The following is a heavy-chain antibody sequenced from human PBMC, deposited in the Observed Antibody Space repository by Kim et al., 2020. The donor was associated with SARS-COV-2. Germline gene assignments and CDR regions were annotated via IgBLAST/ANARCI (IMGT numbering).Heavy chain of an antibody. Sequence: SGPTLVNPTQTLRLTCTLSGFSVTSRGVAVGWIRQAPEKAPEWLGSIYWDDDKSYNPSVKSRLTISQDTSKNQVVLTMTNVDPADTGTYYCAHRRFADNGEVGPFYYYGMDVWGQGTTVIVSS. J-gene: IGHJ6*02. V-gene: IGHV2-5*02. D-gene: IGHD2-8*01. CDR2: IYWDDDK. CDR1: GFSVTSRGVA. CDR3: AHRRFADNGEVGPFYYYGMDV.